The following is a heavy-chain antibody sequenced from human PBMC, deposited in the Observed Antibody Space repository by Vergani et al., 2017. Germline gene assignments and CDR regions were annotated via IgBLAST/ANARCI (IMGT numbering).Heavy chain of an antibody. CDR1: GGSISSYY. CDR3: ARGSLGYCSSTSCSDYYYYMDV. V-gene: IGHV4-31*01. J-gene: IGHJ6*03. CDR2: IYYSGST. Sequence: QVQLQESGPGLVKPSETLSLTCTVSGGSISSYYWSWIRQHPGKGLEWIGYIYYSGSTYYNPSLKSLVTISVDTSKNQFSLKLSSVTAADTAVYYCARGSLGYCSSTSCSDYYYYMDVWGKGTTVTVSS. D-gene: IGHD2-2*01.